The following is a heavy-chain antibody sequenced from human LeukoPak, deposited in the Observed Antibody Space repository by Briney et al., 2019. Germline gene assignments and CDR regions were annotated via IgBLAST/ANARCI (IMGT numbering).Heavy chain of an antibody. CDR3: ARDSGRSGSLDY. Sequence: GGSLRLSCAASGFTFSTYAMKWVRQAPGKGLEWVSHIDSRGTYILYADSVKGRLTISRDNAKNSLYLQVSSLRAEDTAVYYCARDSGRSGSLDYWGQGTLVTVPS. J-gene: IGHJ4*02. CDR2: IDSRGTYI. CDR1: GFTFSTYA. D-gene: IGHD5-12*01. V-gene: IGHV3-21*05.